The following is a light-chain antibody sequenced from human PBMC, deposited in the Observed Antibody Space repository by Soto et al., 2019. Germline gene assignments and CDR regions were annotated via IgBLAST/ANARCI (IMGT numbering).Light chain of an antibody. Sequence: DIPMTQSPSAMSASVGDRVTITCRASQGISHYLAWFQQKPGKVPKRLIYGASSLQSGVPSRFSGSGSGTEFTLTISSLQPEDFATYYCLQHKSYPLTFGGGTKVEIK. J-gene: IGKJ4*01. CDR2: GAS. CDR1: QGISHY. CDR3: LQHKSYPLT. V-gene: IGKV1-17*03.